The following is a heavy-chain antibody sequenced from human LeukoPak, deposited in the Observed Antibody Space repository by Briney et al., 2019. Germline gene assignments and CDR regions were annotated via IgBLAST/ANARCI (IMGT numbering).Heavy chain of an antibody. Sequence: GGSLRLSCAASGFTFSSYSMNWVRQAPGKGLEWVSSISSSSSYIYHADSVKGRLTISRDNSKNTLYLQMNSLRAEDTAVYYCARGGVNTMLRGVIRYYYMDVWGKGTTVTISS. CDR3: ARGGVNTMLRGVIRYYYMDV. CDR2: ISSSSSYI. CDR1: GFTFSSYS. D-gene: IGHD3-10*01. J-gene: IGHJ6*03. V-gene: IGHV3-21*04.